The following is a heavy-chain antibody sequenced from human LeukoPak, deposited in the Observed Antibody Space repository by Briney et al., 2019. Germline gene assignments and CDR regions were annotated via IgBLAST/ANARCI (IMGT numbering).Heavy chain of an antibody. D-gene: IGHD6-19*01. CDR3: AKGLAVAGNGFDY. V-gene: IGHV3-23*01. CDR2: ISGSGGST. J-gene: IGHJ4*02. Sequence: GGSLRLSCAASGFTFSSYSMNWVRQAPGKGLEWVSAISGSGGSTFYADSVKGRFTISRDNSKNTLYLQMNSLRAEDTAIYYCAKGLAVAGNGFDYWGQGALVTVSS. CDR1: GFTFSSYS.